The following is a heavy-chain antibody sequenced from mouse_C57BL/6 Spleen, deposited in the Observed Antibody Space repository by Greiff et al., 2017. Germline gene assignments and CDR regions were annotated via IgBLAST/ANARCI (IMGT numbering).Heavy chain of an antibody. D-gene: IGHD4-1*01. J-gene: IGHJ2*01. CDR2: INPYNGGT. CDR3: ARSKTGTGGY. V-gene: IGHV1-19*01. Sequence: EVKLMESGPVLVKPGASVKMSCKASGYTFTDYYMNWVKQSHGKSLEWIGVINPYNGGTSYNQKFKGKATLTVDKSSSTAYMELNSLTSEDSAVYYCARSKTGTGGYWGQGTTLTVAS. CDR1: GYTFTDYY.